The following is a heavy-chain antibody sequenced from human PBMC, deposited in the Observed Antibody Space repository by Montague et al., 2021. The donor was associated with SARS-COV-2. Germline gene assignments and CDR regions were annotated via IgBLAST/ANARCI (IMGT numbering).Heavy chain of an antibody. D-gene: IGHD3-9*01. Sequence: SETLSLTCTVSCGSISSYYWSWIRQPPGKGLEWIGYIYYSGSTNYNPSLKSRVTISVDTSKNQFSLKLISVTAADTALYYCARYTRQIRLIVFDHGMDVWGQGNTVTVSS. J-gene: IGHJ6*02. V-gene: IGHV4-59*01. CDR2: IYYSGST. CDR3: ARYTRQIRLIVFDHGMDV. CDR1: CGSISSYY.